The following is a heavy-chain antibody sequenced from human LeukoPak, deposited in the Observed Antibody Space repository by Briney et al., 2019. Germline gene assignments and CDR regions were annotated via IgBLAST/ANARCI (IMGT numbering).Heavy chain of an antibody. V-gene: IGHV4-34*01. CDR1: GGSFSGYY. Sequence: SETLSLTCAVYGGSFSGYYWSWIHQPPGKGLEWIGEINHSGSTNYNPSLKSRVTISVDTSKNQFSLKLSSVTAADTAVYYCARQYGDYGMLDYWGQGTLVTVSS. J-gene: IGHJ4*02. CDR3: ARQYGDYGMLDY. D-gene: IGHD4-17*01. CDR2: INHSGST.